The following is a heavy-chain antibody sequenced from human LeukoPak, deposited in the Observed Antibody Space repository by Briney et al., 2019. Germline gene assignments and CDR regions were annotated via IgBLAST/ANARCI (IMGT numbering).Heavy chain of an antibody. D-gene: IGHD2-15*01. CDR1: GFTFSSYA. Sequence: PGGSLRLSCAASGFTFSSYAMSWVRQAPGKGLVWVSAISGSGGSTYYADSVKGRFTISRDNSKNTLYLQMNSLRAEDTAVYYCAKDRCSGGSCYLFDYWGQGTLVTVSS. V-gene: IGHV3-23*01. J-gene: IGHJ4*02. CDR3: AKDRCSGGSCYLFDY. CDR2: ISGSGGST.